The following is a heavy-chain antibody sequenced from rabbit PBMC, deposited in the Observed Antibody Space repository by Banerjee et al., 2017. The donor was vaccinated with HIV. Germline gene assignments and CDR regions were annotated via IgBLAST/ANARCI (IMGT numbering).Heavy chain of an antibody. D-gene: IGHD6-1*01. V-gene: IGHV1S40*01. CDR2: IYAGSSGIT. J-gene: IGHJ4*01. CDR3: ARKLSL. CDR1: GFSFSSSYW. Sequence: QSLEESGGDLVQPGASLTLTCTASGFSFSSSYWICWVRQAPGKGLEWIGCIYAGSSGITYYASWAKGRFTISQTSSTTVTLQMTSLTAADTATYFCARKLSLWGPGTLVTVS.